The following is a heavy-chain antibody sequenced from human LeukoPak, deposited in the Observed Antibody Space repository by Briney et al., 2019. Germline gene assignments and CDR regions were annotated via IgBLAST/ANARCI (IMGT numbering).Heavy chain of an antibody. CDR3: VAPGDSSGYYYDNWFDP. CDR2: ISGSGGST. CDR1: GFTFSSYA. V-gene: IGHV3-23*01. J-gene: IGHJ5*02. D-gene: IGHD3-22*01. Sequence: PGGSLRLSCAASGFTFSSYAMSWVRQAPGKGLEWVSAISGSGGSTYYADSVKGRFTISRDNSKNTLYLQMNSLKTEDTAVYYCVAPGDSSGYYYDNWFDPWGQGTLVTVSS.